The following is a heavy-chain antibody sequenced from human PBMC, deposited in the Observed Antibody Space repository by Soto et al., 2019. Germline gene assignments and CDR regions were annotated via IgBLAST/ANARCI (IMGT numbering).Heavy chain of an antibody. V-gene: IGHV3-7*01. Sequence: GGSLRLSCAASGFTFSSYWMSWVRQAPGKGLEWVANIKQDGSEKYYVDSVKGRFTISRDNAKNSLYLQMNSLRAEDTAVYYCARAPFSSSSRGVGYFDYWGQGTLVTVSS. CDR1: GFTFSSYW. CDR2: IKQDGSEK. J-gene: IGHJ4*02. CDR3: ARAPFSSSSRGVGYFDY. D-gene: IGHD6-6*01.